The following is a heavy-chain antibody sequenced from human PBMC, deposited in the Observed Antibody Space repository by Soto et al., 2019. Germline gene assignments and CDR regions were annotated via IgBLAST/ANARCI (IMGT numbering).Heavy chain of an antibody. CDR1: GFSFSSYD. Sequence: EVQLLVSGGGLVQPGGSLRLSCAASGFSFSSYDMNWVRQAPGKGLEWVSRFSGRGDITGNADSVKGRFIISRDNSKNTLYLQMNSLRAEDTAVYYCTKDFGNPSGYYYYYAMDVWGQGTTVTVSS. D-gene: IGHD6-25*01. J-gene: IGHJ6*02. V-gene: IGHV3-23*01. CDR3: TKDFGNPSGYYYYYAMDV. CDR2: FSGRGDIT.